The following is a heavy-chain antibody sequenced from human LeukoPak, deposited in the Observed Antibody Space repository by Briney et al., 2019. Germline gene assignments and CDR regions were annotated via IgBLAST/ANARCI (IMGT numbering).Heavy chain of an antibody. J-gene: IGHJ4*02. D-gene: IGHD6-13*01. CDR3: ARRIAAAGTPFDY. Sequence: PSETLSLTCTVYGGSISSSSYYWGWIRQPPGKGLEWIGSIYYSGSTYYNPSLKSRVTISVDTSKNQFSLKLSSVTAADTAVYYCARRIAAAGTPFDYWGQGTLVTVSS. V-gene: IGHV4-39*01. CDR1: GGSISSSSYY. CDR2: IYYSGST.